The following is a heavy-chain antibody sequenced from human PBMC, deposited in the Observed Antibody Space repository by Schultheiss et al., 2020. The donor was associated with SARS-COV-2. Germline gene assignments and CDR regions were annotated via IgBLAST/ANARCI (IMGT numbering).Heavy chain of an antibody. CDR2: IWYDGGNK. D-gene: IGHD7-27*01. Sequence: GGSLRLSCAASRFTFSTYGMHWVRQAPGKGLEWVAIIWYDGGNKYYADSVKGRFTISRDNSKNTLYLQMNSLRAEDTAVYYCARGNWGYSYGMDVWGQGTTVTVSS. CDR1: RFTFSTYG. J-gene: IGHJ6*02. CDR3: ARGNWGYSYGMDV. V-gene: IGHV3-33*01.